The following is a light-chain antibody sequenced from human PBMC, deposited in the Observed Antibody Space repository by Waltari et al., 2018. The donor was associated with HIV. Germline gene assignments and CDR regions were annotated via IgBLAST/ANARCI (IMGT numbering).Light chain of an antibody. CDR2: NVS. Sequence: QSALTQPRSVSESPGQSVTISCTGTSSDVGAYNYVSWYQQHPGRAPKFIIYNVSERPSGVPDRFSGSKSGNTASLTISGLQAEDEADYYSSSYAGTSNFVLFGGGTKLTVL. CDR1: SSDVGAYNY. J-gene: IGLJ2*01. CDR3: SSYAGTSNFVL. V-gene: IGLV2-11*01.